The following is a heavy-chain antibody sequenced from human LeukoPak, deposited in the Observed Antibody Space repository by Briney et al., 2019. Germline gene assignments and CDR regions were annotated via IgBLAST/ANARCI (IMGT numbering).Heavy chain of an antibody. CDR3: AKVRSDYGDYWSS. J-gene: IGHJ5*02. D-gene: IGHD4-17*01. Sequence: GGSLRLSCTASGFTFGDYDMSWVRQAPGKGLEWVSTVTGSGGSTYYADSVKGRFTISRDNSRNTLYLQMNSLRAEDTAVYYCAKVRSDYGDYWSSWGQGTLVTVSS. V-gene: IGHV3-23*01. CDR1: GFTFGDYD. CDR2: VTGSGGST.